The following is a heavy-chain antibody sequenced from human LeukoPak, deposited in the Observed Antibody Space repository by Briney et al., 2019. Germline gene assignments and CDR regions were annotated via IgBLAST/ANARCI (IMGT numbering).Heavy chain of an antibody. Sequence: GGSLRLSCAASGFTFSSYAMNWVRQAPGKGLEWISSISSVSTYIYYADSVKGRFTLSRDNAQNSLYLQMNSLRAEDTAVYYCASTTGYSYGYFDYWGQGTLVTVSS. CDR1: GFTFSSYA. J-gene: IGHJ4*02. V-gene: IGHV3-21*01. CDR2: ISSVSTYI. CDR3: ASTTGYSYGYFDY. D-gene: IGHD5-18*01.